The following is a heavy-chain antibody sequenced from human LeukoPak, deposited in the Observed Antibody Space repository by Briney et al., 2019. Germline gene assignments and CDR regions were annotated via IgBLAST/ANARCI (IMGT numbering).Heavy chain of an antibody. D-gene: IGHD2-15*01. Sequence: GGSLRLSCAASGFTFSSSAMSWVRQVPGRGLEWVSGIYSGGSTYYADSVKGRFTISRDNSKNTLYLQMNSLRAEDTAVYYCARGVVAAIIAFDYWGQGTLVTVSS. CDR3: ARGVVAAIIAFDY. V-gene: IGHV3-53*01. J-gene: IGHJ4*02. CDR2: IYSGGST. CDR1: GFTFSSSA.